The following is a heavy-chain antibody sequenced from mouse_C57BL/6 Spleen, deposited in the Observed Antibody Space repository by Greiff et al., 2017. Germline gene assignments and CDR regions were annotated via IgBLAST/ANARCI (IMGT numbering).Heavy chain of an antibody. V-gene: IGHV1-66*01. J-gene: IGHJ4*01. CDR2: IYPGSGNT. CDR1: GYSFTRYY. D-gene: IGHD2-5*01. Sequence: QVQLQQSGPELVKPGASVKISCKASGYSFTRYYIHWVKQRPGQGLEWIGWIYPGSGNTKYNEKFKGKATLTADTSSSTAYLQLSSLTSEDSAVYYCAREGRYSNCDAMDYWGQGTSVTVSS. CDR3: AREGRYSNCDAMDY.